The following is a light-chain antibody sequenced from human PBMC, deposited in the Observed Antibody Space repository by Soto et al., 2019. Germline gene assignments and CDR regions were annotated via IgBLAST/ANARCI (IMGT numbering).Light chain of an antibody. CDR1: SSDVGGYNF. CDR3: SSYAGTNIVI. V-gene: IGLV2-8*01. CDR2: EVT. J-gene: IGLJ2*01. Sequence: QSALTRPPSASGSPGQSVTIACTGTSSDVGGYNFVSWYQQHPGKAPKLIIYEVTQRPSGVPDRFSGSKSGNTASLAVSGLQGEDEADYYCSSYAGTNIVIFGGGTKLTVL.